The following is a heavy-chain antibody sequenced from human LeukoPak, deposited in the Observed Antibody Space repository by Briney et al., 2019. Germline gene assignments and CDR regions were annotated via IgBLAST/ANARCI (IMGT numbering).Heavy chain of an antibody. V-gene: IGHV3-30*04. CDR3: ARGLRLGYCSGGSCYDPYYYYYYMDV. CDR2: ISYDGSNK. Sequence: GGSLRLSCAASGFTFSSYAMHWVRQAPGKGREWVAVISYDGSNKYYADSVKGRFTISRDNSKNTLYLQMNSLRAEDTAVYYCARGLRLGYCSGGSCYDPYYYYYYMDVWGKGTTVTVSS. CDR1: GFTFSSYA. J-gene: IGHJ6*03. D-gene: IGHD2-15*01.